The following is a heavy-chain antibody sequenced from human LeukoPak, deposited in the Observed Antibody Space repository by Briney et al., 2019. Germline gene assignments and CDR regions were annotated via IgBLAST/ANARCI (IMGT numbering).Heavy chain of an antibody. V-gene: IGHV4-61*02. D-gene: IGHD5-18*01. J-gene: IGHJ3*02. CDR3: ASAGYSDAFDI. CDR2: IYTSGST. CDR1: GGSLSSGSYY. Sequence: SQTLSLTCTVSGGSLSSGSYYWSWLRQPAGTGLEWIGRIYTSGSTNYNPSLKSRVTISVDTSKNQFSLKLSSVTAADTAVYYCASAGYSDAFDIWGQGTMVTVSS.